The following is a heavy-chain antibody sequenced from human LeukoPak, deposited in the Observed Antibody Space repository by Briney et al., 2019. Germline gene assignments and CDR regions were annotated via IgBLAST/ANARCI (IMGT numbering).Heavy chain of an antibody. D-gene: IGHD3-3*02. Sequence: GESLKISCEGSGYDFSTYWIGWLRQMPGKGLEWIGIIYPGDSDTRYSPSFQGQIIISADKSISTAYLQLSSLKASDTAMYYCARQSIFYYYMDVWSTGTTVTVSS. CDR2: IYPGDSDT. CDR3: ARQSIFYYYMDV. CDR1: GYDFSTYW. J-gene: IGHJ6*03. V-gene: IGHV5-51*01.